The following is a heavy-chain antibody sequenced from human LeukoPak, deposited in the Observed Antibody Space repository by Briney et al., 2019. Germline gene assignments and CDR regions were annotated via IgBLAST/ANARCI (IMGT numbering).Heavy chain of an antibody. CDR2: ISGSGGST. V-gene: IGHV3-23*01. D-gene: IGHD2-2*01. Sequence: PGGSLRLSCAASGFTFSSYGMSWVRQAPGKGLEWVSAISGSGGSTYYADSVKGRFTISRDNSKNTLYLQMNSLRAEDTAVYYCAKPWVPAAAVWYFDYWGQGTLVTVSS. CDR3: AKPWVPAAAVWYFDY. J-gene: IGHJ4*02. CDR1: GFTFSSYG.